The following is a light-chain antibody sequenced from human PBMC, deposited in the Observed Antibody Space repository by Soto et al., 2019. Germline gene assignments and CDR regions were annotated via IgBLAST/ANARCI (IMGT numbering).Light chain of an antibody. V-gene: IGKV3-15*01. Sequence: EIVMTQSPATLSVSPGYRATLSCRASQSISSNLSCYQQRPGQAPRLLIYGASTRATGIPARFSGSGSGTEFALTNSRLQSEDFAVYYCQQYNNWRSIPVGQGTRLEIK. CDR3: QQYNNWRSIP. CDR1: QSISSN. CDR2: GAS. J-gene: IGKJ5*01.